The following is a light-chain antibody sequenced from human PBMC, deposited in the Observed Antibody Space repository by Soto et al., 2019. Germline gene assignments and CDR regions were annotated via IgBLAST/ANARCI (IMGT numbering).Light chain of an antibody. Sequence: EIVMTQSPATLSVSPGERATLSCRASQSVSSNLAWYQQKPGQAPRLLIQGASNRATGIPARFSGSGFGTDFTLTISSLEPEDFAVYYCHQRNKWRTFGQGTKVDIK. CDR2: GAS. CDR1: QSVSSN. J-gene: IGKJ1*01. CDR3: HQRNKWRT. V-gene: IGKV3-11*01.